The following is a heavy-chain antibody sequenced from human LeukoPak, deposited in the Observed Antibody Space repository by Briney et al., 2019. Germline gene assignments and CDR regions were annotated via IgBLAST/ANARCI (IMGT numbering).Heavy chain of an antibody. J-gene: IGHJ4*02. CDR2: ISGSGGST. D-gene: IGHD5-18*01. V-gene: IGHV3-23*01. CDR1: GFTFSSYG. CDR3: AKGPKGIQLWLREFDY. Sequence: GGSRRLSCAASGFTFSSYGMSWVRQAPGKGLEWVSAISGSGGSTYYADSVKGRFTTSRDNSKNTLYLQMNSLRAEDTAVYYCAKGPKGIQLWLREFDYWGQGTLVTVSS.